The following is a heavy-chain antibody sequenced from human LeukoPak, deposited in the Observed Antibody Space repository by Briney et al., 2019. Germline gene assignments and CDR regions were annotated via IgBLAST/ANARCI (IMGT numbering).Heavy chain of an antibody. J-gene: IGHJ4*02. CDR1: GYTFTSYS. V-gene: IGHV1-3*01. D-gene: IGHD3-3*01. CDR2: INAGNGNT. CDR3: ARASSYDFWSGYYPIDY. Sequence: GASVKGSCKASGYTFTSYSMHLVRQAPGQRREWMGWINAGNGNTKYSQKFQGRVTITRDTSASTAYMELSSLRSEDTAVYYCARASSYDFWSGYYPIDYWGQGTLVTVSS.